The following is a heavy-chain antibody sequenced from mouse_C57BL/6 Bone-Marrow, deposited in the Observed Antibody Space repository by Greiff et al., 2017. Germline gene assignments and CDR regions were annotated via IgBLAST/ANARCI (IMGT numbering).Heavy chain of an antibody. V-gene: IGHV1-55*01. CDR1: GYTFTSYW. Sequence: QVQLQQPGAELVKPGASVQMSCKASGYTFTSYWITWVKQRPGQGLEWIGDLYPGSGSTTYNEKFKSKATLTVDTSSSTAYMPLSSLTSEDSAVYYCASPLFAYWGQGTLVTVSA. J-gene: IGHJ3*01. CDR2: LYPGSGST. CDR3: ASPLFAY.